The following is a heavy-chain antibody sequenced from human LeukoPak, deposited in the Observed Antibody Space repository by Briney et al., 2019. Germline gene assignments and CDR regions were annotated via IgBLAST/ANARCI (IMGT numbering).Heavy chain of an antibody. Sequence: GGSLRLSCAASGATFRNYEMNCIRQAPGRGLEWVSYSSNSGTTMYYADSVQGRFTISRDNAKNSLYLQMNSLRAEDTAVYYCSRERYGGNNAFDIWGLGTVVTVSS. CDR2: SSNSGTTM. CDR3: SRERYGGNNAFDI. D-gene: IGHD4-23*01. J-gene: IGHJ3*02. V-gene: IGHV3-48*03. CDR1: GATFRNYE.